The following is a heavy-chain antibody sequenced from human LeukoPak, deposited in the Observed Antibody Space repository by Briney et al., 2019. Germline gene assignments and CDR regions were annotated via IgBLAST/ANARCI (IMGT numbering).Heavy chain of an antibody. V-gene: IGHV3-30*18. Sequence: SCKASGYTFSNYDINWVRQAPGKGLEWVAVISYDGSNKYYADSVKGRFTISRDNSKNTLYLQMNSLRAEDTAVYYCAKDLRSYLDYWGQGTLVTVSS. CDR2: ISYDGSNK. CDR3: AKDLRSYLDY. J-gene: IGHJ4*02. CDR1: GYTFSNYD.